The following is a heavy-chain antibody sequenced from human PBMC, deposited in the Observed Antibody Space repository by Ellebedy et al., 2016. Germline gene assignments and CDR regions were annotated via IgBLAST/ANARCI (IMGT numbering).Heavy chain of an antibody. CDR2: INHSGST. CDR1: GGSFSGYY. Sequence: SETLSLXXAVYGGSFSGYYWSWIRQPPGKGLEWIGEINHSGSTNYNPSLKSRVTISVDTSKNQFSLKLSSVTAADTAVYYCAGVTGYYYYGMDVWGQGTTVTVSS. V-gene: IGHV4-34*01. J-gene: IGHJ6*02. D-gene: IGHD5-18*01. CDR3: AGVTGYYYYGMDV.